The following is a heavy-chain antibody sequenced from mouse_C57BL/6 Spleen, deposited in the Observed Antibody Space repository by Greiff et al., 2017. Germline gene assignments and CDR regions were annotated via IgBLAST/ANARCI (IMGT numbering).Heavy chain of an antibody. V-gene: IGHV1-22*01. D-gene: IGHD2-4*01. CDR2: INPNNGGT. Sequence: EVQLMESGPELVKPGASVKMSCKASGYTFTDYNMHWVKQRPGKSLEWIGYINPNNGGTSYNEKFKGKATLTANKSSSTAYMELRSLTSEDSAVYYWAREEDYDPFAYWGQGTLVTVSA. CDR3: AREEDYDPFAY. J-gene: IGHJ3*01. CDR1: GYTFTDYN.